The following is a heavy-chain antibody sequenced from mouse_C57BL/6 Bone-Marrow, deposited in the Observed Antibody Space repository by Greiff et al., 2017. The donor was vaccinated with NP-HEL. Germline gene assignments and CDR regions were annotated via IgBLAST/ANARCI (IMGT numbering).Heavy chain of an antibody. D-gene: IGHD1-1*01. CDR2: IYPRSGNT. CDR1: GYTFTSYG. V-gene: IGHV1-81*01. CDR3: ARPLLLRSYFDV. Sequence: QVQLKQSGAELARPGASVKLSCKASGYTFTSYGTSWVKQRTGQGLEWIGEIYPRSGNTYYNEKFKGKATLTADKSSSTAYMELRSLTSEDSAVYFCARPLLLRSYFDVWGTGTTVTVSS. J-gene: IGHJ1*03.